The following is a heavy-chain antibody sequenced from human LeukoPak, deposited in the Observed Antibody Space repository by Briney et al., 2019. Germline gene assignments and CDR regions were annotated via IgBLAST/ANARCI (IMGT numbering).Heavy chain of an antibody. Sequence: GASVKVSCTASGYTFTSYGISWMRQAPGQGLEWMGWISAYNGNTNYAQKLQGRVTMTTDTSTSTAYMELRSLRSDDTAVYYCARDSSTTYYYDGSGYYNWFDPWGQGTLVTVSS. CDR1: GYTFTSYG. CDR3: ARDSSTTYYYDGSGYYNWFDP. D-gene: IGHD3-22*01. V-gene: IGHV1-18*01. CDR2: ISAYNGNT. J-gene: IGHJ5*02.